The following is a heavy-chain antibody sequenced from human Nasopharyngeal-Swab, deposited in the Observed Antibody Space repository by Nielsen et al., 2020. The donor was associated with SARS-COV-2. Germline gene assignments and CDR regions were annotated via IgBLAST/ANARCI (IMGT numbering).Heavy chain of an antibody. D-gene: IGHD5-24*01. J-gene: IGHJ3*02. Sequence: ASVKVSCKAPGYTFTSYYMHWVRQAPGQGLEWMGIINPSGGSTSYAQKFQGRVTMTRDTSTSTVYMELSSLRSEDTAVYYCASLRDGYKKGGAFDIWGQGTMVTVSS. V-gene: IGHV1-46*01. CDR2: INPSGGST. CDR3: ASLRDGYKKGGAFDI. CDR1: GYTFTSYY.